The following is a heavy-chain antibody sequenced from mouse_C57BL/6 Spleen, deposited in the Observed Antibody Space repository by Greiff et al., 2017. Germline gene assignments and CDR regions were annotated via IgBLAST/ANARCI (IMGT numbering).Heavy chain of an antibody. J-gene: IGHJ4*01. D-gene: IGHD1-1*01. V-gene: IGHV1-69*01. Sequence: QVQLKQPGAELVMPGASVKLSCKASGYTFTSYWMHWVKQRPGQGLEWIGEIDPSDSYTNYNQKFKGKSTLTGDKSSSTAYMQLSSLTSEDSAVYYCARRIYYYGSSPYAMDDWGQGTSVTVSS. CDR3: ARRIYYYGSSPYAMDD. CDR1: GYTFTSYW. CDR2: IDPSDSYT.